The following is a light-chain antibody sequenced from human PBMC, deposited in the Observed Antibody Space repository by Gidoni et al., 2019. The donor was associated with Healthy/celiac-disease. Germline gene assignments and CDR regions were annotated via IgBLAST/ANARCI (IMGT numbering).Light chain of an antibody. CDR2: GAS. CDR3: QQYGSSPPYT. CDR1: QSVSSSY. J-gene: IGKJ2*01. Sequence: ESVLTQSPGTRSLSPGEGATLSCRASQSVSSSYLAWYQQKPGQAPRLLIYGASSRATGIPDRFSSSGSGTDFTLTISRLEPEDFAVYYCQQYGSSPPYTFGQGTKLEIK. V-gene: IGKV3-20*01.